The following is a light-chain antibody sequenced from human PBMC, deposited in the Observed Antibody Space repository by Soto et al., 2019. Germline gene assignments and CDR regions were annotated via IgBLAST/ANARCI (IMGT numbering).Light chain of an antibody. CDR2: DAS. J-gene: IGKJ2*01. CDR1: QSISSW. CDR3: QQYNRYSPYT. Sequence: DIQMTQSPSTLSASVGDRVTITCRASQSISSWLAWYQQKPGKAPKLLIYDASSLESGVPSRFSGSGSGTEFTLTLSSLQPDDFATYYCQQYNRYSPYTFGQGTKLEIK. V-gene: IGKV1-5*01.